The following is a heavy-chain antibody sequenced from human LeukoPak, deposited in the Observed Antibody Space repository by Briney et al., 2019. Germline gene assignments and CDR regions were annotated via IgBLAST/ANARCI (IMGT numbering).Heavy chain of an antibody. Sequence: PSETLSLTCTVSDGSISRSTYYRGWIRQPPGKGLEWIGSIYYSGNTYYNPSLKSRVTISVDTSKNQFSLKLSSVTAADTAVYYCARGIVGASPYYFDYWGQGTLVTVSS. D-gene: IGHD1-26*01. V-gene: IGHV4-39*01. J-gene: IGHJ4*02. CDR2: IYYSGNT. CDR1: DGSISRSTYY. CDR3: ARGIVGASPYYFDY.